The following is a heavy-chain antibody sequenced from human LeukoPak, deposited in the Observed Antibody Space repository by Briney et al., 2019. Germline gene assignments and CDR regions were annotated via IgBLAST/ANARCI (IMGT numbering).Heavy chain of an antibody. CDR2: IHSSGSS. V-gene: IGHV4-59*12. J-gene: IGHJ6*02. CDR1: GGSLTHYF. Sequence: SETLSLTCTVSGGSLTHYFWSWIRQSPGTGLEWIGYIHSSGSSFYNPSFKSRVTTSVDPSKNQFSLKLSSVTAADTAVYYCARIAAADYYYYYYGMDVWGQGTTVTVSS. CDR3: ARIAAADYYYYYYGMDV. D-gene: IGHD6-13*01.